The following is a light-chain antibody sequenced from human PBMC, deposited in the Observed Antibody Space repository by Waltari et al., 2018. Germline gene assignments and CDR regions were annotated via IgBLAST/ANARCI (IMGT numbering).Light chain of an antibody. V-gene: IGKV2D-29*01. Sequence: DIVMTQTPPSLPVNTGEPASISCSSSQGRRHSNGNTYLYWYLQKPGQPPQLLIYRVSNRFSGVPDRFSGSGAGTDFTLKISRVEAEDVGVYYCMQALQTPRTFDQGTKVEIK. J-gene: IGKJ1*01. CDR1: QGRRHSNGNTY. CDR2: RVS. CDR3: MQALQTPRT.